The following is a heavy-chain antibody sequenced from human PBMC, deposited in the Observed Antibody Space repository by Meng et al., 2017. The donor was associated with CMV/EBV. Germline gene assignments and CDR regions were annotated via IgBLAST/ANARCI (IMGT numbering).Heavy chain of an antibody. CDR1: GFTFDDYA. J-gene: IGHJ4*02. CDR2: ISWNSGSI. Sequence: SLKIPCAASGFTFDDYAMHWVRQAPGKGLEWVSGISWNSGSIGYADSVKGQFTISRDNAKNSLYLQMNSLRAEDMALYYGAKGLTTVTTFGFDYWGQGTLVTVSS. CDR3: AKGLTTVTTFGFDY. V-gene: IGHV3-9*03. D-gene: IGHD4-17*01.